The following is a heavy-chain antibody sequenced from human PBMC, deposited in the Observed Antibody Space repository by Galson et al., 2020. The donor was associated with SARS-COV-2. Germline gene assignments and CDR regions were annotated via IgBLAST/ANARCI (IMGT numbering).Heavy chain of an antibody. CDR1: GYTFTGHY. CDR2: INPHRGGT. J-gene: IGHJ3*02. D-gene: IGHD3-10*01. CDR3: ARDEEVFAFDI. V-gene: IGHV1-2*06. Sequence: ASMKVSCKASGYTFTGHYMHWVPPAPGQGPEWMGRINPHRGGTNHAQKFQGRVTMTRDTSISTAYMELSRLRSDDTAVYYCARDEEVFAFDIWGQGTMVTVSS.